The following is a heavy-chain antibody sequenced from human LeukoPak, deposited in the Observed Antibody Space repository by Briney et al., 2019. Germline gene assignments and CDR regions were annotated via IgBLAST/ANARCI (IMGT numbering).Heavy chain of an antibody. CDR1: VYTFSSYA. Sequence: GGSLRLSCASSVYTFSSYAMHWVRQAPGKGLEYVSAISSNGGSTYYANSVKGRFTISRDNSKNTLYLQMGSLRAEDMAVYYCARPDYYYYYMDAWGKGTTVTVSS. V-gene: IGHV3-64*01. J-gene: IGHJ6*03. CDR2: ISSNGGST. CDR3: ARPDYYYYYMDA.